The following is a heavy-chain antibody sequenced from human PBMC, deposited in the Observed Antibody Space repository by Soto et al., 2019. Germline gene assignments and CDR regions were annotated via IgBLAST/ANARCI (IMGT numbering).Heavy chain of an antibody. D-gene: IGHD3-10*01. Sequence: QVQLQQWGAGLLKPSETLSLTCAVYGGSFSGYYWSWIRQSPGKGLEWIGEINHSGSTNYNPSLKSRVTISVDTSKNQFSLKLSSVTAADTAVYYCARYTSKWFGELLYYYGMDVWGQGTTVTVSS. V-gene: IGHV4-34*01. CDR1: GGSFSGYY. CDR3: ARYTSKWFGELLYYYGMDV. CDR2: INHSGST. J-gene: IGHJ6*02.